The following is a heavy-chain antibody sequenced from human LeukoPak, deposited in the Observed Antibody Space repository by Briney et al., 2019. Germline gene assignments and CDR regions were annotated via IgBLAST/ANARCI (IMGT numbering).Heavy chain of an antibody. J-gene: IGHJ3*02. CDR1: GGSISSYY. CDR2: IYYSGST. Sequence: SETLSLTCTVSGGSISSYYWSWIRQPPGKGLEWMGYIYYSGSTNYNPSLKRGVTISVDTSKNQFSLKLSSVTAADTAVYYCARGGYYYVLDAFDIWGQGTMVTVSS. D-gene: IGHD3-10*02. CDR3: ARGGYYYVLDAFDI. V-gene: IGHV4-59*08.